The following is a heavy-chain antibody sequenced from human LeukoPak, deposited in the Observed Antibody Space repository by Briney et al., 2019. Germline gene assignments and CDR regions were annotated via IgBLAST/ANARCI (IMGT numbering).Heavy chain of an antibody. J-gene: IGHJ6*02. CDR1: GYSFTSYW. CDR3: ARLVVPAAMPYYYYYGMDV. Sequence: GESLKISCKGSGYSFTSYWISWVRQMLGKGLEWMGRIDPSDSYTNYSPSFQGHVTISADKSISTAYLQWSSLKASDTAMYYCARLVVPAAMPYYYYYGMDVWGQGTTVTVSS. D-gene: IGHD2-2*01. V-gene: IGHV5-10-1*01. CDR2: IDPSDSYT.